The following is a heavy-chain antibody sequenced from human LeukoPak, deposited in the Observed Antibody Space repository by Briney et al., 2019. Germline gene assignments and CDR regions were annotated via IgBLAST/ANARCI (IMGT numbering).Heavy chain of an antibody. CDR2: FYVGGAT. V-gene: IGHV3-53*01. D-gene: IGHD5-24*01. CDR3: ARGDGYNFFDY. Sequence: PGGSLRLSCAVSGFSVTNNYMSWVRQAPGKGLEWVSVFYVGGATYYVDSVKGRFTISRDNSENTLYLQMKSLRAEDTAVYYCARGDGYNFFDYWGQGTLVTVSS. J-gene: IGHJ4*02. CDR1: GFSVTNNY.